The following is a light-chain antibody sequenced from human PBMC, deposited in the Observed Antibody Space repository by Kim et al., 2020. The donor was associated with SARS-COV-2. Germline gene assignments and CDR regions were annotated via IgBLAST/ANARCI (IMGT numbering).Light chain of an antibody. Sequence: SASAGDRVTITCRASQSISSRLAWYQQKPGKAPNRLIYDAASWGSGVPSRFSGSGSGTEFTLTISSLQPDDFATYYCQQYSSYRSFGQGTKVDIK. CDR1: QSISSR. V-gene: IGKV1-5*01. J-gene: IGKJ1*01. CDR3: QQYSSYRS. CDR2: DAA.